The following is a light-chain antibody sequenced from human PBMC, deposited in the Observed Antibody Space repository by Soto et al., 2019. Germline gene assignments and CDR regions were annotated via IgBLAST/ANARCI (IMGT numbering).Light chain of an antibody. CDR2: AAS. Sequence: DIQMTQSPSSLSASVGDRVTITCRASQSISSYLNWYQQKPGKAPKLLIYAASSLQSGVPSRFSGSGSGTDFTLTIRVLQPEDFATYYYQQSYSTPFTFGPGTKVDIK. CDR3: QQSYSTPFT. CDR1: QSISSY. J-gene: IGKJ3*01. V-gene: IGKV1-39*01.